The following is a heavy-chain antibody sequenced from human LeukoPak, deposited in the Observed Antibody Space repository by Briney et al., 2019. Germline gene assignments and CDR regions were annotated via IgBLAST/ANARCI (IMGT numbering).Heavy chain of an antibody. V-gene: IGHV3-30*03. D-gene: IGHD6-19*01. CDR1: GFTFSSYG. Sequence: PGGSLRLSCAASGFTFSSYGMHWVRQAPGKGLEWVAVISYDGSNKYYADSVEGRFTISRDNSKNTLYLQMNSLRAEDTAVYYCAVVAGTNAFDIWGQGTMVTVSS. CDR2: ISYDGSNK. J-gene: IGHJ3*02. CDR3: AVVAGTNAFDI.